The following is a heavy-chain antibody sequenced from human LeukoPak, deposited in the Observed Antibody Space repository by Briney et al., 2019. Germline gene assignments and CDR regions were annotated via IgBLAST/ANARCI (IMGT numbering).Heavy chain of an antibody. CDR3: ARGGADYGDYSDYYYYYGMDV. CDR1: GFTFSSYA. J-gene: IGHJ6*02. V-gene: IGHV3-48*04. CDR2: ISSSSSTI. Sequence: GGSLRLSCAASGFTFSSYAMIWVRQAPGKGLEWVSYISSSSSTIYYADSVKGRFTISRDNAKNSLYLQMNSLRAEDTAVYYCARGGADYGDYSDYYYYYGMDVWGQGTTVTVSS. D-gene: IGHD4-17*01.